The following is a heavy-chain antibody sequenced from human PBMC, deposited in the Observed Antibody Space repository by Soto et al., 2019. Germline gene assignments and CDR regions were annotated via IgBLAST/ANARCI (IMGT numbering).Heavy chain of an antibody. CDR3: ARGVGGVLVAGFDY. V-gene: IGHV3-53*01. Sequence: GGSLRLSCAASGFTVSSTYLTWVRQAPGKGLEWVAILYTGTDTVYADSVKGRFTISRDNTKNLLSLQMNSLRAEDTAIYYCARGVGGVLVAGFDYWGQGALVTVSS. J-gene: IGHJ4*02. D-gene: IGHD6-19*01. CDR2: LYTGTDT. CDR1: GFTVSSTY.